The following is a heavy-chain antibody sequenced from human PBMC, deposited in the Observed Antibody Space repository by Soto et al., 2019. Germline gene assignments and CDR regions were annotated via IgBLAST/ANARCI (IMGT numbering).Heavy chain of an antibody. CDR1: ADSVSSNSAT. D-gene: IGHD6-19*01. J-gene: IGHJ4*02. V-gene: IGHV6-1*01. CDR3: ARDRSGWSFLDY. Sequence: PHTLSLTCVTSADSVSSNSATWYWIRQSPLRGLDWLGRKYYRSKWYNDYAVSVKSRITINPDTSKDQFSLQLNSVTPEDTAVYYCARDRSGWSFLDYWGQGTLVTASS. CDR2: KYYRSKWYN.